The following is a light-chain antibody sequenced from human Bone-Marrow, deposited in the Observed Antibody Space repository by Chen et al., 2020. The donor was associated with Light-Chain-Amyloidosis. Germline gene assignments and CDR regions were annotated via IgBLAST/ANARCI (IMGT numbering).Light chain of an antibody. J-gene: IGLJ3*02. V-gene: IGLV6-57*01. Sequence: NFMLTQPHSVSESPGKTVIISCTRSSGSIATNYVQWYQQRPGSSPTTVIYEDDQRPSGVPDLFSGSSERSSNSASLTIAGLKTEDEADYYCQSYQGSSQGVFGGGTKLTVL. CDR2: EDD. CDR1: SGSIATNY. CDR3: QSYQGSSQGV.